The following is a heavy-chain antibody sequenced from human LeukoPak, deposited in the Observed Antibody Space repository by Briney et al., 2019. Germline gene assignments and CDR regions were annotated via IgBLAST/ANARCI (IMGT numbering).Heavy chain of an antibody. CDR3: ARAPDGGAFDI. V-gene: IGHV1-69*04. Sequence: ASVKVSCKASGGIFSSYAISWVRQAPGQGLEWMGRIIPIHGTANYAQKFQGRVTITADKSTSTAYMELSSLRSEDTAVYYCARAPDGGAFDIWGQGTMVTVSS. D-gene: IGHD3-16*01. J-gene: IGHJ3*02. CDR1: GGIFSSYA. CDR2: IIPIHGTA.